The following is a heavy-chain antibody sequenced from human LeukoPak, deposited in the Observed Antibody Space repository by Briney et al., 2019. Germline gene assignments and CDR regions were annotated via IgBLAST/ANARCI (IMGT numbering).Heavy chain of an antibody. CDR2: ISSNGGST. V-gene: IGHV3-64D*09. J-gene: IGHJ4*02. CDR3: AKGGDLRTTVTFVHY. Sequence: GGSLRLSCSASGFTFGGYAMHWVRQAPGKGLEFVSAISSNGGSTYYADSVKGRFTISRDNSKNTLYLQVSSLRADDTAVYYCAKGGDLRTTVTFVHYWGQGTRVTVSS. D-gene: IGHD4-17*01. CDR1: GFTFGGYA.